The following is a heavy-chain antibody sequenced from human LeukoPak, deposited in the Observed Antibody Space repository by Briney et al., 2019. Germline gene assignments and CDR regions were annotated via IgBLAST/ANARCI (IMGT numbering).Heavy chain of an antibody. CDR3: SRPYYYSSGSLPY. Sequence: GGSLRLSCAASGFNFSTYWMTWVRQAPGKGLEWVASIKQEGSEKYYVDSLKGRFAFSSDNAKNSLHRLMNSTTAEDTAVYFCSRPYYYSSGSLPYWGQGTLVTVSS. CDR2: IKQEGSEK. D-gene: IGHD3-10*01. J-gene: IGHJ4*02. V-gene: IGHV3-7*01. CDR1: GFNFSTYW.